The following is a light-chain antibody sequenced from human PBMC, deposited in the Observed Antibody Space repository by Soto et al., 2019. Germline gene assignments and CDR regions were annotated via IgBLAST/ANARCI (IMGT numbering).Light chain of an antibody. CDR2: DDD. J-gene: IGLJ1*01. V-gene: IGLV3-21*02. CDR3: PIWDSDSDHYV. CDR1: NIVGYN. Sequence: SYELTQPPSVSVAPGRAARVTCGGSNIVGYNVQWYQQKPGQAPVLVVYDDDVRPSGIAGRFSGYNSGNAATLTISRVADGDEADYYCPIWDSDSDHYVFGSGTKVTVL.